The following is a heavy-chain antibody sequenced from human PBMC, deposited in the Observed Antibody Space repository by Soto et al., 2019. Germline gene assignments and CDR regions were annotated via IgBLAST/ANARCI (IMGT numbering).Heavy chain of an antibody. CDR2: IFRSDTT. Sequence: LETLSLTCGVSGGSVGSKNWWSWVRQSPGRGLEWIGEIFRSDTTNYNPSLKSLATLSVDKSKNQFYLPLTSVTDEDTAVYYCTNNGYFSTDVWGQGTMVT. J-gene: IGHJ3*01. V-gene: IGHV4-4*02. D-gene: IGHD5-12*01. CDR3: TNNGYFSTDV. CDR1: GGSVGSKNW.